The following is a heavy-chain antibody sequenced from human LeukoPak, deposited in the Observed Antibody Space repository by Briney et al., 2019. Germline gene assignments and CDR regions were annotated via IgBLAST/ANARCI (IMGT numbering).Heavy chain of an antibody. CDR1: GYTFTSYD. J-gene: IGHJ4*02. Sequence: ASVKVSCKASGYTFTSYDINWVRQATGQGLEWMGWMNPNSGNTGYAQKFQGRVTMTTNTSISTAYMELSSLRSEDTAVYYCARAGRGTAGTDYWGQGTLVTVSS. CDR2: MNPNSGNT. V-gene: IGHV1-8*01. CDR3: ARAGRGTAGTDY. D-gene: IGHD6-13*01.